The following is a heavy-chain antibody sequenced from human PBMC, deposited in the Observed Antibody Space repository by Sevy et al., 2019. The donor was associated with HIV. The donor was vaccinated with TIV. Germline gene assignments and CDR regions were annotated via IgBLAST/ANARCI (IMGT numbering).Heavy chain of an antibody. CDR2: ISGSADAT. CDR3: VKEVSQYSYSDY. V-gene: IGHV3-23*01. Sequence: GGSLRLSCAASGFTFNNYAMSWVRQTPGKGLEWVSAISGSADATYYTDSVKGRFTISRDNSKNTVYLQMNSLRAEDTAVYYCVKEVSQYSYSDYWGQGTLVTVSS. CDR1: GFTFNNYA. J-gene: IGHJ4*02. D-gene: IGHD5-18*01.